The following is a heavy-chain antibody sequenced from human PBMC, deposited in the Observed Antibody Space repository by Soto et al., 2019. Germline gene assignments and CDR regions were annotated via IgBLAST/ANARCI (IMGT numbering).Heavy chain of an antibody. V-gene: IGHV3-30-3*01. Sequence: GGSLRLSCAASGFTFSSYAMHWVRQAPGKGLEWVAVISYDGSNKYYADSVKGRFTISRDNSKNTLYLQMNSLRAEDTAVHYCARGLPLNPNYYYYYGMDVWGQGTTVTVSS. CDR3: ARGLPLNPNYYYYYGMDV. CDR1: GFTFSSYA. J-gene: IGHJ6*02. CDR2: ISYDGSNK.